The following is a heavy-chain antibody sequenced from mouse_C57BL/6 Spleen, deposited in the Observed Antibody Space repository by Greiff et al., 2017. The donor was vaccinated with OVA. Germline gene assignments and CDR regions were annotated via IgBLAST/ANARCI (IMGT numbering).Heavy chain of an antibody. CDR1: GYTFTSYW. CDR3: ARSGYGSSYEDY. Sequence: QVQLKQPGTELVKPGASVKLSCKASGYTFTSYWMHWVKQRPGQGLEWIGNINPSNGGTNYNEKFKSKATLTVDKSSSTAYMQLSSLTSEDSAVYYCARSGYGSSYEDYWGQGTTRTVSS. V-gene: IGHV1-53*01. J-gene: IGHJ2*01. D-gene: IGHD1-1*01. CDR2: INPSNGGT.